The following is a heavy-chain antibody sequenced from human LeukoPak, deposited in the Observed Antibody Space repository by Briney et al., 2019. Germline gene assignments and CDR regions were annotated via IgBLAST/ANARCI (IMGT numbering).Heavy chain of an antibody. J-gene: IGHJ3*02. CDR3: ARTYDCSNGVCYLGVFDI. D-gene: IGHD2-8*01. CDR1: GCSISSNY. CDR2: ISYGGST. Sequence: SETLSCTCTGYGCSISSNYWSWIRHPPGKEREGIGNISYGGSTNYNPTIKSRVTISVDTSKNQFSLKLSSVTAADTAVYYCARTYDCSNGVCYLGVFDIWGQGTMVTVSS. V-gene: IGHV4-59*01.